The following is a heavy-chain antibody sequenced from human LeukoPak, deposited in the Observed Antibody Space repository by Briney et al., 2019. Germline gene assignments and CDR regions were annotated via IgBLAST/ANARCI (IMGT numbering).Heavy chain of an antibody. CDR1: GGSISSGDYY. Sequence: SETLSLTCAVSGGSISSGDYYWSWIRQPPGKGLEWIGYIYYSGSTYYNPSLKSRVTISVDTSKNQFSLKLSSVTAADTAVYYCARGSLVSGGSAKNWFDPWGQETLVTVSS. J-gene: IGHJ5*02. V-gene: IGHV4-30-4*08. CDR3: ARGSLVSGGSAKNWFDP. CDR2: IYYSGST. D-gene: IGHD2-15*01.